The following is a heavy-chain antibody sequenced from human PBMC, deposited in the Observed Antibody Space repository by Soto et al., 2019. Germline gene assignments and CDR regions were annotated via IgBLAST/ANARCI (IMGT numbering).Heavy chain of an antibody. V-gene: IGHV3-49*03. CDR1: GFTFGDYA. D-gene: IGHD2-2*01. Sequence: GGSLRLSCTASGFTFGDYAMSWFRQAPGKGLEWVGFIRSKAYGGKTEYAASVKGRFTISRDDSKSIAYLQMNSLKTEDTAVYYCTSLGYCSSTSCLPSNWFDPWGQGTLVTVSS. J-gene: IGHJ5*02. CDR2: IRSKAYGGKT. CDR3: TSLGYCSSTSCLPSNWFDP.